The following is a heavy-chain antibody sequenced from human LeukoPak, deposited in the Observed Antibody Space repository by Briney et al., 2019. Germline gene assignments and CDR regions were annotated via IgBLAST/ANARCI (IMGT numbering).Heavy chain of an antibody. V-gene: IGHV1-2*02. Sequence: ASVKVSCRASGYTFTGYYMHWVRQAPGQGLEWMGWINPNSGGTNYAQKFQGRVTMTRDTSISTAYMELSRLRSDDTAVYYCANYYYDSIGAFDIRGQGTMVTVSS. CDR1: GYTFTGYY. D-gene: IGHD3-22*01. CDR3: ANYYYDSIGAFDI. CDR2: INPNSGGT. J-gene: IGHJ3*02.